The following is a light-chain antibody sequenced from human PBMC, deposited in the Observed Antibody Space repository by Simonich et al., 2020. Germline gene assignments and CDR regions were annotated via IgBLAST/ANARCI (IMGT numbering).Light chain of an antibody. V-gene: IGLV2-23*01. CDR1: SSDVGSYNL. CDR2: EGS. J-gene: IGLJ2*01. CDR3: CSYAGSVV. Sequence: QSALTQPASVSGSPGQSITISCTGTSSDVGSYNLVSWYQQHPGKAPKLMIYEGSKRPTGVSNRFSGSKSGNTASLTISGLHAEDEADYYCCSYAGSVVFGGGTKLTVL.